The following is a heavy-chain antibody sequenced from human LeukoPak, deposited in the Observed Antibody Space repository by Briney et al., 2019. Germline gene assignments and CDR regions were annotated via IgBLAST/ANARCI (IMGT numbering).Heavy chain of an antibody. D-gene: IGHD4-23*01. CDR2: IYYSGST. CDR1: GGSISSYY. Sequence: SETLSLTCTVSGGSISSYYWSWIRQPPGKGLEWIGYIYYSGSTNYNPSLKSRVTISVDTSKNQFSLKLSSVTAADTAVYYCARATSTVVIDYWGQGTLVTVPS. J-gene: IGHJ4*02. CDR3: ARATSTVVIDY. V-gene: IGHV4-59*01.